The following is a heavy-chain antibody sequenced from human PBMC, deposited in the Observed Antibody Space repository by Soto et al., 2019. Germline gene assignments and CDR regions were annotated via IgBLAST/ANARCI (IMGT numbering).Heavy chain of an antibody. D-gene: IGHD3-22*01. J-gene: IGHJ4*02. CDR3: AKDWGVYDGRGDFSDYFDY. CDR1: GFTFSADG. CDR2: ISSDGNKK. Sequence: VQLVQSGGGVVQPGRSLRLSCVASGFTFSADGMHWVRQAPGKGLEWVSAISSDGNKKDYGDSVKGRFTISRDNSKNTLYLQVNSLRAEDTAIYYCAKDWGVYDGRGDFSDYFDYWGQGTLVTVSS. V-gene: IGHV3-30*18.